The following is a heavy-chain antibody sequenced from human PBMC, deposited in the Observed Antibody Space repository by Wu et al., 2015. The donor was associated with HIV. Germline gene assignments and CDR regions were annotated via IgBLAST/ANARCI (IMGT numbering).Heavy chain of an antibody. CDR1: GYSFTTHG. CDR2: ISTYNFKT. CDR3: ARRNSSLVGTVYQYYGMDV. J-gene: IGHJ6*02. V-gene: IGHV1-18*01. Sequence: QVQLVQSGAEVKKPGASVKVSCKASGYSFTTHGISWVRQAPGQGLEWMGWISTYNFKTNYAQKLQGRVSMTTDTSTSTVYMELRNLRSDDTAIYYCARRNSSLVGTVYQYYGMDVWGQGTTVTVPS. D-gene: IGHD6-6*01.